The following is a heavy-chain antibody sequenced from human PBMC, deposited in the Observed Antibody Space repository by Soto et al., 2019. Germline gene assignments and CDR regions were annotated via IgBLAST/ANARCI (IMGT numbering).Heavy chain of an antibody. CDR3: ASASVAGRFDY. Sequence: SETLSLTCTVSGGSISSYYWSWIRQPPGKGLEWIGYIYNSGSTSYNPSLKSRVTISVDMSKNQFSLKLSSVTAADTAVYYCASASVAGRFDYWGQGILVTVSS. CDR2: IYNSGST. J-gene: IGHJ4*02. V-gene: IGHV4-59*01. CDR1: GGSISSYY. D-gene: IGHD6-19*01.